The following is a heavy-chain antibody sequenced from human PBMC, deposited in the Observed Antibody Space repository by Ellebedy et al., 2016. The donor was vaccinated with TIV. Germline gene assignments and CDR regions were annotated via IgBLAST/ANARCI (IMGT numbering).Heavy chain of an antibody. Sequence: AASVTVSCKASGYTFTTYGISWVRQAPGQGLEWMGWISAYNGNTNYAQKLQGRVTMTTDASTSTAYMELRSLRSDETAVDYCARRAGYYDPLDYWGQGTLVTVSS. CDR2: ISAYNGNT. D-gene: IGHD3-22*01. J-gene: IGHJ4*02. CDR1: GYTFTTYG. CDR3: ARRAGYYDPLDY. V-gene: IGHV1-18*01.